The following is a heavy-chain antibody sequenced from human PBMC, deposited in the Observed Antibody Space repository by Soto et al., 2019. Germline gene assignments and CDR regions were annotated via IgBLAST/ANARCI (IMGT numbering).Heavy chain of an antibody. CDR2: IRSKANSYAT. D-gene: IGHD2-2*03. CDR3: IGYCRTTSCYASYFDY. J-gene: IGHJ4*02. V-gene: IGHV3-73*02. CDR1: GFTFSGSA. Sequence: EVQLVESGGGLVQPGGSLKLSCAASGFTFSGSAMHWVRQAAGKGLEWVGRIRSKANSYATAYGASVKGRFTISRDDSKNTAYLQMNGLKTEYTAVYYCIGYCRTTSCYASYFDYWGQGTVVTVSS.